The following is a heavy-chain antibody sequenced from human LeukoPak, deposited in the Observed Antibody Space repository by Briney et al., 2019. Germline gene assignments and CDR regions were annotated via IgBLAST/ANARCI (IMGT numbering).Heavy chain of an antibody. CDR2: IYYSGST. CDR1: GGSISSSSYY. V-gene: IGHV4-39*07. J-gene: IGHJ2*01. Sequence: SETLSLTCTVSGGSISSSSYYWGWIRQPPGKGLEWIGSIYYSGSTYYNPSLKSRVTISVDTSKNQLSLKLSSVTAADTAVYYCARYRLATRITVFGVVTGNYWYFDLWGRGTLVTVSS. CDR3: ARYRLATRITVFGVVTGNYWYFDL. D-gene: IGHD3-3*01.